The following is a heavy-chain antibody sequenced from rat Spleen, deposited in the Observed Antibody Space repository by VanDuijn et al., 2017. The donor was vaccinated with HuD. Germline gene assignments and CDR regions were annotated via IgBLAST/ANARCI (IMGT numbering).Heavy chain of an antibody. D-gene: IGHD1-12*02. CDR2: IWTGGGT. J-gene: IGHJ4*01. CDR3: ARDVANYYAGTYGVMAA. CDR1: GFSLTSYN. Sequence: QVQLKESGPGLVQPSQTLSLICTVAGFSLTSYNVHWVRQPTGKGLEWMGVIWTGGGTDYNSALESRLSISRDTSKSQVFLKMNSLQTEDIATYYCARDVANYYAGTYGVMAAWGQGASVTVSS. V-gene: IGHV2-30*01.